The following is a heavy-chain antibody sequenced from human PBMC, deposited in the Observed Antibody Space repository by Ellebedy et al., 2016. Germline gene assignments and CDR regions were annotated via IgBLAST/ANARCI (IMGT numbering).Heavy chain of an antibody. CDR1: SYSFTYYG. D-gene: IGHD1-1*01. CDR2: ISGDSSNT. CDR3: ARGGRTTGTTRPLDN. Sequence: ASVKVSXKTSSYSFTYYGINWVRQAPGQGLQWMGRISGDSSNTDYAQSLQGRLTMTADTSTRTAYMELRCLRSDDTAIYYCARGGRTTGTTRPLDNWGQGTLVTVSS. V-gene: IGHV1-18*01. J-gene: IGHJ4*02.